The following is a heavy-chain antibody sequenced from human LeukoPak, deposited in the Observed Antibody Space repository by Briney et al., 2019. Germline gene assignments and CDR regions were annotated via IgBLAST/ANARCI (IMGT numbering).Heavy chain of an antibody. V-gene: IGHV3-30*02. CDR1: GFTFSSYG. Sequence: GGSLRLPCAASGFTFSSYGMHWVRQAPGKGLEWVALIQYDGSNKYYPDSVKGRFTISRDNSKNTLYLQMNSLRAEDTAVYYCAKGTIRYCSSTGCYIDYWGQGTLVTVSS. CDR2: IQYDGSNK. CDR3: AKGTIRYCSSTGCYIDY. J-gene: IGHJ4*02. D-gene: IGHD2-2*01.